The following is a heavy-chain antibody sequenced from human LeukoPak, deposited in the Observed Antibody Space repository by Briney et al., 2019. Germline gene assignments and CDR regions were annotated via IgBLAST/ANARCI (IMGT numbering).Heavy chain of an antibody. J-gene: IGHJ6*03. CDR2: IIPIFGTA. Sequence: GASVTVSCKASGGTFSSYAISWVRQAPGQGLEWMGGIIPIFGTANYAQKFQGRVTITADESTSTAYMELSSLRSEDTAVYYCARGPYNWNLDYYYYYMDVWGKGTTVTVSS. CDR3: ARGPYNWNLDYYYYYMDV. CDR1: GGTFSSYA. D-gene: IGHD1-20*01. V-gene: IGHV1-69*13.